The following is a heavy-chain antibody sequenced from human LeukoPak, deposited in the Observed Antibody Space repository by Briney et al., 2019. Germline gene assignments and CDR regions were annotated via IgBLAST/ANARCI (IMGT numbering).Heavy chain of an antibody. D-gene: IGHD4-17*01. CDR1: GFTFSSYW. J-gene: IGHJ4*02. V-gene: IGHV3-7*01. CDR3: ARVVPYGDSPPEY. CDR2: IKQDGSEK. Sequence: PGGSLRLSCAASGFTFSSYWMSWVRQAPGKGLEWVANIKQDGSEKYYVDSVKGRFTISRDNAKNSLYLQMNSLRAEDTGVYYCARVVPYGDSPPEYWGQGTLVTVSS.